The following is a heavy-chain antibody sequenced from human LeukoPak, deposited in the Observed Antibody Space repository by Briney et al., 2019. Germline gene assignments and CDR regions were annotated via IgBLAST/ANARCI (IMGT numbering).Heavy chain of an antibody. J-gene: IGHJ5*02. CDR1: GFTFSYYT. CDR2: ISSTGSSI. V-gene: IGHV3-21*01. D-gene: IGHD1-1*01. Sequence: GGSLRLSCAASGFTFSYYTMSWVRQAPGKGLEWVSSISSTGSSIYYADSVKGRFTISRNNAKNSLYLQMSSLRVEDTAVYYCARDDVAWNDVHWFDPWGQGTLVTVSS. CDR3: ARDDVAWNDVHWFDP.